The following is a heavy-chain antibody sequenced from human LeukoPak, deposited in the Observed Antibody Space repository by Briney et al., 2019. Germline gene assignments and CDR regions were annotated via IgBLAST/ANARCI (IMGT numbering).Heavy chain of an antibody. Sequence: GGSLRLSCAAPGFTFSDYYMSWIRQAPGKGLEWVSYISSSSSYTNYADSVKGRFTISRDNAKNSLYLQMNSLRAEDTAVYYCARDLNWGDWYFDLWGRGTLVTVSS. CDR3: ARDLNWGDWYFDL. CDR2: ISSSSSYT. J-gene: IGHJ2*01. CDR1: GFTFSDYY. V-gene: IGHV3-11*06. D-gene: IGHD7-27*01.